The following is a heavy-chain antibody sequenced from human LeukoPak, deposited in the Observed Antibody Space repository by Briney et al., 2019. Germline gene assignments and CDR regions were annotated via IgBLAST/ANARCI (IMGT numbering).Heavy chain of an antibody. Sequence: PSETLSLTCTVSAGSISSSGYYWGWIRQPPGKGLEWIASIYYGGSTYYNPSLKTRVTISVDTSKTQFSLRLTSVTAADTAVYYCARWKVGATPYYYYYMDVWGKGTTVTVSS. D-gene: IGHD1-26*01. J-gene: IGHJ6*03. CDR2: IYYGGST. V-gene: IGHV4-39*01. CDR1: AGSISSSGYY. CDR3: ARWKVGATPYYYYYMDV.